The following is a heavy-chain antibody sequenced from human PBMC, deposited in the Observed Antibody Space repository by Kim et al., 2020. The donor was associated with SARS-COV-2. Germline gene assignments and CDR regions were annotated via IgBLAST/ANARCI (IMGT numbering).Heavy chain of an antibody. D-gene: IGHD3-10*01. CDR1: GYSFTSYW. Sequence: GESLKISCKGSGYSFTSYWISWVRQMPGKGLEWMGRIDPSDSYTNYSPSFQGHVTISADKSISTAYLPWSSLKASDTAMYYCATPMVRDYYYYGMDVWGQGTTVTVSS. CDR2: IDPSDSYT. CDR3: ATPMVRDYYYYGMDV. J-gene: IGHJ6*02. V-gene: IGHV5-10-1*01.